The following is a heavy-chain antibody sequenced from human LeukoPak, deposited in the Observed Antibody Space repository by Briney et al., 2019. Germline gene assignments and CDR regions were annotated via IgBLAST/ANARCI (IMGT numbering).Heavy chain of an antibody. D-gene: IGHD2-15*01. V-gene: IGHV4-34*01. CDR1: GGSFSGYY. Sequence: PSETLSLTCAVYGGSFSGYYWSWIRQPPGKGLEWIGEINHSGSTNYNPSLESRVTISVDTSKNQFSLKLSSVTAADTAVYYCARLGYCSGGSCYDFDYWGQGTLVTVSS. CDR3: ARLGYCSGGSCYDFDY. CDR2: INHSGST. J-gene: IGHJ4*02.